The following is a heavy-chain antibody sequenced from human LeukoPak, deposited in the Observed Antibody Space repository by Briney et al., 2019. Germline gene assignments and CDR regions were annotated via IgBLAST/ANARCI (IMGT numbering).Heavy chain of an antibody. CDR3: ARSITAATSY. Sequence: WGALRLSCGAPWFSLNSYWMNWGRPAPGEGLEWVANIKQDGSEKYYVDSVKGRFTISRDNAKNSLYLQMNSLRAEDTAVYYCARSITAATSYWGQGTLVTVSS. CDR1: WFSLNSYW. V-gene: IGHV3-7*02. J-gene: IGHJ4*02. CDR2: IKQDGSEK. D-gene: IGHD6-13*01.